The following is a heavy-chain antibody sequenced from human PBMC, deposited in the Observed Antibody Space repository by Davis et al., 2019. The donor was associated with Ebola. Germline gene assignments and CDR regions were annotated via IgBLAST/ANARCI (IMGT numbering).Heavy chain of an antibody. J-gene: IGHJ4*02. D-gene: IGHD5-18*01. Sequence: PGGSLRLSCSASVFTFSSYAMHWVRQAPGKGLEYVSAISSNGGSTYYADSVKGRFTISRDNSKNTLYLQMSSLRAEDTAVYYCVKDLLVNLKTVDTAMVIGSRADYWGQGTLVTVSS. CDR3: VKDLLVNLKTVDTAMVIGSRADY. V-gene: IGHV3-64D*08. CDR1: VFTFSSYA. CDR2: ISSNGGST.